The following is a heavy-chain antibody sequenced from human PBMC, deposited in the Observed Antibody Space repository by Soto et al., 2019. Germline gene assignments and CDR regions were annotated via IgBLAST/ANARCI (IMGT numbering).Heavy chain of an antibody. V-gene: IGHV4-31*03. D-gene: IGHD5-12*01. CDR1: GDSISSGGYY. J-gene: IGHJ4*02. Sequence: PSETLSLTCTVSGDSISSGGYYWSWIRQHPGKGLEWIGYIYYSGSTYYNPSLKSRVTISVDTSKNQFSLKLSSVTAADTAVYYCARGVYSGYYFDYWGQGTLVTVSS. CDR2: IYYSGST. CDR3: ARGVYSGYYFDY.